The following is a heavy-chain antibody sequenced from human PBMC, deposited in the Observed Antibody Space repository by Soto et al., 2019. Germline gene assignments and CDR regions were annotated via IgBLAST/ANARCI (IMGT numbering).Heavy chain of an antibody. CDR2: IWDEGSNK. CDR3: ARDRHDYGDYNWFDP. J-gene: IGHJ5*02. V-gene: IGHV3-33*01. D-gene: IGHD4-17*01. CDR1: GFTFSSYG. Sequence: QVQLVESGGGVVQPGRSLRLSCAASGFTFSSYGMHWVRQAPGKGLEWVAVIWDEGSNKYYADSVKGRFTISRDNSKNTLYMQMNSLRAEDTAVYYCARDRHDYGDYNWFDPWGQGTLVTVSS.